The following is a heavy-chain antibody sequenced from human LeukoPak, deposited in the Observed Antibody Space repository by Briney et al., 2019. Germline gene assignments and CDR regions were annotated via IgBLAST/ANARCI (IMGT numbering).Heavy chain of an antibody. CDR3: ARDVPLTAAGTLFDY. V-gene: IGHV4-4*07. CDR1: GGSISTYY. Sequence: PSETLSLTCTVSGGSISTYYWSWIRQPAGKGLEWIGRIYTSGSTNYNPSLKSRVTMSVDTSKNQFSLKLSSVTAADTAVYYCARDVPLTAAGTLFDYWGQGTLVTVSS. D-gene: IGHD6-13*01. CDR2: IYTSGST. J-gene: IGHJ4*02.